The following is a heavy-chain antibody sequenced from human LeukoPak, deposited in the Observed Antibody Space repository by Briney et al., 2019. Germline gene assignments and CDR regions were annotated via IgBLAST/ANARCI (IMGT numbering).Heavy chain of an antibody. V-gene: IGHV1-2*06. CDR3: ARADYYGSGEDFDY. CDR1: GYTFTGYY. D-gene: IGHD3-10*01. Sequence: ASVKVSCKASGYTFTGYYMHWVRQAPGQGLEWMGRINPNSGGTNYAQKFQGRVTMTRDTSISTAYMELSRLRSDDTAVYYCARADYYGSGEDFDYWGQGTLATVSS. J-gene: IGHJ4*02. CDR2: INPNSGGT.